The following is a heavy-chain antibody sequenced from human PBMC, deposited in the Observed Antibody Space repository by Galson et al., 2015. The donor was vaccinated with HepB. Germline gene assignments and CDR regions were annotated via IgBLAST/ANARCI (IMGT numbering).Heavy chain of an antibody. Sequence: SLRLSCAASGFTLGSYAMSWVRQAPGKGLEWVSAINDSGFSTYYADSVKGRFTISRDTSTNTLYLQMNSLRADDTAVYYCAKARPHNYFDYWGQGTLVTVSS. CDR3: AKARPHNYFDY. D-gene: IGHD1-14*01. V-gene: IGHV3-23*01. J-gene: IGHJ4*02. CDR1: GFTLGSYA. CDR2: INDSGFST.